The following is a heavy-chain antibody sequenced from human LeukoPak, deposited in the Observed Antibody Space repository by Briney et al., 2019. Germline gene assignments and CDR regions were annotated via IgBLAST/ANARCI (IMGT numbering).Heavy chain of an antibody. Sequence: ASVKVSCKASGYTFTGYYMHWVRQAPGQGLEWMGWINPNSGGTNYAQKFQGRVTITRNTSISTAYMELSSLRSEDTAVYYCARATRWLRNAFDIWGQGTMVTVSS. J-gene: IGHJ3*02. D-gene: IGHD5-24*01. CDR1: GYTFTGYY. V-gene: IGHV1-2*02. CDR3: ARATRWLRNAFDI. CDR2: INPNSGGT.